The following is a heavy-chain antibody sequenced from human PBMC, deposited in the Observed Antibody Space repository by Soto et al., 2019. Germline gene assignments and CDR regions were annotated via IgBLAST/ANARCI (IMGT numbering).Heavy chain of an antibody. CDR3: VRVAYGDLGG. D-gene: IGHD4-17*01. J-gene: IGHJ4*02. CDR1: GFTFSSYW. V-gene: IGHV3-74*01. CDR2: IKSDGSDT. Sequence: EVQLVESGGGLVQPGGSLRLSCAASGFTFSSYWMHWVRQAPGKGLVWVSRIKSDGSDTRYADSVKGRFTISRDNAKNTLYLKMSSLRAEATVVYYCVRVAYGDLGGWGQGTRVTVSS.